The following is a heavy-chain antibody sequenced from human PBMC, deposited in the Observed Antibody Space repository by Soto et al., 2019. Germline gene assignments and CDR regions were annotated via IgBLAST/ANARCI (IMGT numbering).Heavy chain of an antibody. D-gene: IGHD6-13*01. CDR2: IIPILGIA. CDR1: GGTFSSYT. V-gene: IGHV1-69*08. CDR3: ARDLEDSSSWDSTYGMDV. Sequence: QVQLVQSGAEVKKPGSSVKVSCKASGGTFSSYTISWVRQAPGQGLEWMGRIIPILGIANYAQKFQGRVTITADKSTRTAYMELSSLRSEDTAVYYCARDLEDSSSWDSTYGMDVWGQGTTVTVSS. J-gene: IGHJ6*02.